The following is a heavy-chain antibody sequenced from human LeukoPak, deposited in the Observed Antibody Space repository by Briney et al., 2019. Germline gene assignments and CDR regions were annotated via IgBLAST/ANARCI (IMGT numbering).Heavy chain of an antibody. CDR1: GFTFSDYY. CDR3: ARDRVGGSGYYLTFDY. D-gene: IGHD3-22*01. Sequence: KPGGSLRLSCAASGFTFSDYYMSWIRQAPGKGLEWVSYISSSSSYTNYADSVKGRFTISRDNAKNSLYLQMNSLRAEDTAVYYCARDRVGGSGYYLTFDYWGQGTLVTVSS. V-gene: IGHV3-11*05. CDR2: ISSSSSYT. J-gene: IGHJ4*02.